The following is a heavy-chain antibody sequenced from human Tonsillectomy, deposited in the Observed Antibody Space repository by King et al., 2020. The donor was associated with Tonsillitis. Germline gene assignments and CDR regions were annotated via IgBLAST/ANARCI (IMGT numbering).Heavy chain of an antibody. J-gene: IGHJ4*02. CDR2: IYPGDSVT. CDR3: ARLRHSSGYYFSPFDY. D-gene: IGHD3-22*01. V-gene: IGHV5-51*01. CDR1: GDSFTTYW. Sequence: VQLVESGAEVKKPGESLKISCKSSGDSFTTYWIGWVRQMPGKGLEWMGIIYPGDSVTRYNPSFQGQVTISADKSISTAYLQWSSLKASDTAMYYCARLRHSSGYYFSPFDYWGQGTLVTVSS.